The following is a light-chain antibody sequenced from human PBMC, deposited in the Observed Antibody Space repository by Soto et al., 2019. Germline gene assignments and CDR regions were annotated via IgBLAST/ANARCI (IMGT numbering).Light chain of an antibody. CDR2: RNN. Sequence: QSVLTQPPSASGTPGQRVSISYSGSRSNIGRNYVYWYQQLPATAPKLLIQRNNERPSGVPARFSGSKSGTSVSLAISGLRSEDEATYYCSSFTRSSTYVFGSGTKVTVL. CDR3: SSFTRSSTYV. CDR1: RSNIGRNY. J-gene: IGLJ1*01. V-gene: IGLV1-47*01.